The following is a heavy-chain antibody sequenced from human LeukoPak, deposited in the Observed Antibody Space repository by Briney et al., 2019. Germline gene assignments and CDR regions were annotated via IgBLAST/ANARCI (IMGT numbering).Heavy chain of an antibody. D-gene: IGHD1-26*01. J-gene: IGHJ4*02. CDR1: GGSFSGYY. V-gene: IGHV4-34*01. CDR3: ARGRSRGGSYYVY. Sequence: SETLSLTCAVYGGSFSGYYWSWIRQPPGKGLEWIGEINHNGSTNYNPSLKSRVTISVDTSKNQFSLKLSSVTAADTAVYYCARGRSRGGSYYVYWGQGTLVTVSS. CDR2: INHNGST.